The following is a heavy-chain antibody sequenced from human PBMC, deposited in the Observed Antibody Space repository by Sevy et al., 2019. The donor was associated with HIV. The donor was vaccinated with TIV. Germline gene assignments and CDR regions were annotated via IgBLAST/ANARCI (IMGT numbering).Heavy chain of an antibody. CDR3: AKGYCSGGTCPRDYYYYGMDV. CDR2: IGGSGRYT. D-gene: IGHD2-15*01. CDR1: GFTFSTYA. J-gene: IGHJ6*02. V-gene: IGHV3-23*01. Sequence: GESLKISCAPSGFTFSTYAMNWVRQAPGNGLEWVSSIGGSGRYTYYADSVEGRFTISRDNSKNMLYLQMNSLRVADTAVYYCAKGYCSGGTCPRDYYYYGMDVWGQGTTVTVSS.